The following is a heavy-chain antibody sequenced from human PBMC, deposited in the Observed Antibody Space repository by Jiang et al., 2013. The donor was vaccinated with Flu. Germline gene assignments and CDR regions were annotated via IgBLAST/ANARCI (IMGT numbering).Heavy chain of an antibody. CDR2: AKGDGSVT. V-gene: IGHV3-74*01. D-gene: IGHD3-10*01. CDR3: SRDTFGPYDM. J-gene: IGHJ3*02. Sequence: QLVESGGGLVQPGGSLRLSCAASGFSVSACWMHWVRQVPGKGLMWVARAKGDGSVTTYADSVKGRFTIYRDNSQNTLYLQMNSLRDEDTGVYYCSRDTFGPYDMWGQGTMVIVSS. CDR1: GFSVSACW.